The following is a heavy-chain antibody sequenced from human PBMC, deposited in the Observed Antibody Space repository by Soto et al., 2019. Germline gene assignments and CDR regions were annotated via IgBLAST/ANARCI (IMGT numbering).Heavy chain of an antibody. CDR1: GFTFSSYG. CDR3: ARDWCGVYYGSGRTGAFDY. V-gene: IGHV3-33*01. Sequence: QVQLVESGGGVVQPGRSLRLSCAASGFTFSSYGMHWVRQAPGKGLEWVAVIWYDGSNKYYADSVKGRFTISRDNSKNTLYLQMNSLRAEDTAVYYCARDWCGVYYGSGRTGAFDYWGQGTLVTVSS. J-gene: IGHJ4*02. CDR2: IWYDGSNK. D-gene: IGHD3-10*01.